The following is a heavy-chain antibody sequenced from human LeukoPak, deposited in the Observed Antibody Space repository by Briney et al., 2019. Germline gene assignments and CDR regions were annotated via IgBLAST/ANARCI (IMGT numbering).Heavy chain of an antibody. CDR3: ARLIAAAGQDAFDI. D-gene: IGHD6-13*01. Sequence: PSETLSLTCTVSGGSISSYYWSWIRQPPGKGLEWIGHIYYSGSTNYNPSLKSRVTISVDTSKNQFSLKLPSVTAADTAVYYCARLIAAAGQDAFDIWGQGTMVTVSS. V-gene: IGHV4-59*08. CDR2: IYYSGST. J-gene: IGHJ3*02. CDR1: GGSISSYY.